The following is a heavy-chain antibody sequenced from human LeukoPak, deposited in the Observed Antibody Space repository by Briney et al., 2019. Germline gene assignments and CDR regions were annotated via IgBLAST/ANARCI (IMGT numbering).Heavy chain of an antibody. Sequence: SETLSLTCTVSGGSISSHYWSWIRQPAGKGLEWIGRIYISGSTTYSPSLKGRLTLSLGTSKNQFSLNLSSVTAADTAVYYCARDSGLTTGPFDIWGQGTMVTVSS. J-gene: IGHJ3*02. V-gene: IGHV4-4*07. CDR2: IYISGST. CDR1: GGSISSHY. D-gene: IGHD1-14*01. CDR3: ARDSGLTTGPFDI.